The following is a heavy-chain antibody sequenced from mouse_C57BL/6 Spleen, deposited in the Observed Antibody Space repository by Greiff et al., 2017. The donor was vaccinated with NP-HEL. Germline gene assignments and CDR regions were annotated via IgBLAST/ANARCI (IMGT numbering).Heavy chain of an antibody. D-gene: IGHD2-5*01. CDR3: ASGTYYSNYGAY. Sequence: EVQLQQSGPELVKPGASVKMSCKASGYTFTDYNMHWVKQSHGKSLEWIGYINPNNGGTSYNQKFKGKATLTVNKSSSTAYMELRSLTSEDSAVYYCASGTYYSNYGAYWGQGTLVTVSA. CDR2: INPNNGGT. V-gene: IGHV1-22*01. J-gene: IGHJ3*01. CDR1: GYTFTDYN.